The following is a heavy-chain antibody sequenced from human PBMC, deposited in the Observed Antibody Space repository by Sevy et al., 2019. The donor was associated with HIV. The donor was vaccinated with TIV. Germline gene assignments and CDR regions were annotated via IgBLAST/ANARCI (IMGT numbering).Heavy chain of an antibody. CDR3: ARGDELNSNYYGMDV. D-gene: IGHD1-7*01. CDR2: TYYRSRWYS. CDR1: GDSVSTSSAT. Sequence: SQTLSLTCAISGDSVSTSSATWNWFRQSPSRGLEWLGRTYYRSRWYSDYKVSVKGRVTINLDTSKNQFSLHLESVTPEDTAVYFCARGDELNSNYYGMDVWGQGTTVTVSS. J-gene: IGHJ6*02. V-gene: IGHV6-1*01.